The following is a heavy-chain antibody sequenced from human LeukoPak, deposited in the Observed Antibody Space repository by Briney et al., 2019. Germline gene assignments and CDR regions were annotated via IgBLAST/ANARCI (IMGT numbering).Heavy chain of an antibody. V-gene: IGHV4-31*03. Sequence: SETLSLTCTVSGGSISSGGYYWSWLRQHPGKGLEWIGYIYYSGSTYYNPSLKSRVTISVDTSKNQFSLKLSSVTAADTAVYYCARSAYGDYVFFDYWGQGTLVTVSS. CDR3: ARSAYGDYVFFDY. CDR1: GGSISSGGYY. D-gene: IGHD4-17*01. CDR2: IYYSGST. J-gene: IGHJ4*02.